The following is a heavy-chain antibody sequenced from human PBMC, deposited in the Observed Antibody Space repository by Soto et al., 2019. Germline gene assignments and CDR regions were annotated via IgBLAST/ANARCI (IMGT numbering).Heavy chain of an antibody. CDR1: GYTFTGYY. V-gene: IGHV1-2*02. CDR2: INPNSGGT. J-gene: IGHJ6*02. D-gene: IGHD6-13*01. Sequence: QVQLVQSGAEVKKPGASVKVSCKASGYTFTGYYMHWVRQAPGQGLEWMGWINPNSGGTNYAQKFQGRVTMTRDTSISTAYMELSRLRSDDTAVYYCARRIAAAGTPYYYYGMDVWGPGTTVTVSS. CDR3: ARRIAAAGTPYYYYGMDV.